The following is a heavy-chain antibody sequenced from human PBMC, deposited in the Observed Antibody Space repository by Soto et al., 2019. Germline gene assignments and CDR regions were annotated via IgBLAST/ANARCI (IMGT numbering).Heavy chain of an antibody. CDR2: IYHSGST. CDR3: ARVWEHCSGGSCYSPWFDP. V-gene: IGHV4-4*02. J-gene: IGHJ5*02. D-gene: IGHD2-15*01. CDR1: GDSITSDKW. Sequence: SETLSLTCAVSGDSITSDKWWSWIRQPPGKGLQWIGEIYHSGSTKYNPSLKSRVIISVDTSKNQFSLKLSSVTAADTAVYYCARVWEHCSGGSCYSPWFDPWGQGTLVTVS.